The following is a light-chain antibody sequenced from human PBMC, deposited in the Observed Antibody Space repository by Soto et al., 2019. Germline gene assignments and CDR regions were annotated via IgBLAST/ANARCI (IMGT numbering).Light chain of an antibody. J-gene: IGKJ5*01. CDR3: QQQGRSWIT. CDR2: GAS. Sequence: EIVLTQSPAILSLSPGDTATLSCRASQTVSNYLTWYQQKPGQAPRVFIYGASTRATGIPDRFSGSGSGTDFTLTISRLEPEDFAVYYCQQQGRSWITFGQGTRLEIK. V-gene: IGKV3-20*01. CDR1: QTVSNY.